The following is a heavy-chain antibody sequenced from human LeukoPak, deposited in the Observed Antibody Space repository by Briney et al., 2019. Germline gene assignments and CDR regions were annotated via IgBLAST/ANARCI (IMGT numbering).Heavy chain of an antibody. CDR3: ARPYYYDSRIDP. CDR1: GGSIISGDYY. V-gene: IGHV4-30-4*01. J-gene: IGHJ5*02. CDR2: MYYSGST. Sequence: SETLSLTCTVSGGSIISGDYYWSWIRQPPGKGLEWIAYMYYSGSTYYYPSLQSPVTMSADTSKNQLSLKLSSVTAADTAVYYCARPYYYDSRIDPWGQGILVTVSS. D-gene: IGHD3-22*01.